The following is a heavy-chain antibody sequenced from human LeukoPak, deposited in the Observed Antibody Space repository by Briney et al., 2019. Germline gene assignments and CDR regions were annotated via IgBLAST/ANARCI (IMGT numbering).Heavy chain of an antibody. CDR1: GFTFSNYW. J-gene: IGHJ4*02. Sequence: GGSLRLSCAASGFTFSNYWMHWVRQAPGKGLVWVSRINSDGTTTEYADSVKGRFTISRDNAKNTLYLRMNSLRAEDTAVYYCARDGDRIAVAGFDYWGQGTLVTVSS. CDR2: INSDGTTT. CDR3: ARDGDRIAVAGFDY. V-gene: IGHV3-74*03. D-gene: IGHD6-19*01.